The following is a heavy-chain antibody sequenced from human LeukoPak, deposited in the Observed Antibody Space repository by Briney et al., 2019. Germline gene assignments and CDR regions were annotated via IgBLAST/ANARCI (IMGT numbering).Heavy chain of an antibody. J-gene: IGHJ3*02. D-gene: IGHD1-7*01. Sequence: ASAKVSCKASGYTFTSYDINWVRQATGQGLEWMGWMNPNSGNTGYAQKFQGRVTMTRNTSISTAYMELSSLRSEDTAVYYCARVGTTHDAFDIWGQGTMVTVSS. CDR2: MNPNSGNT. CDR3: ARVGTTHDAFDI. V-gene: IGHV1-8*01. CDR1: GYTFTSYD.